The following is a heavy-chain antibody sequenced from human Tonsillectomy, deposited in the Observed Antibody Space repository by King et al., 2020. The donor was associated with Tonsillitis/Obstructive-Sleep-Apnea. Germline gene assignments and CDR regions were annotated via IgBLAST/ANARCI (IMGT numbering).Heavy chain of an antibody. J-gene: IGHJ4*02. Sequence: VQLVESGGGLVKQGRSLRLSCTASGFTFGDYAMSWVRQAPGKGLEWVGFIRSNAYGGTTEYSASVKGRFTISRDDSKSIAYLQMNRLKTEDTATYYCTRVGGSLVAWGQGTLVTVSS. CDR2: IRSNAYGGTT. CDR3: TRVGGSLVA. D-gene: IGHD2-15*01. CDR1: GFTFGDYA. V-gene: IGHV3-49*04.